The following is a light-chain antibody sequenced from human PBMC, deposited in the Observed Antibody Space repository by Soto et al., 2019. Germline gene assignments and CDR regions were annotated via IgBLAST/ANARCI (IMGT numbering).Light chain of an antibody. J-gene: IGKJ1*01. Sequence: DIQMTQSPSTLSASVGDRATITCRASQSISSWLAWYQQKPGKAPRLLIYDASILESGVPSRFSGNGSGTEFTLTISSLQPDDFATYYCQQYNSYRTFGQGTKVDIK. CDR3: QQYNSYRT. CDR1: QSISSW. CDR2: DAS. V-gene: IGKV1-5*01.